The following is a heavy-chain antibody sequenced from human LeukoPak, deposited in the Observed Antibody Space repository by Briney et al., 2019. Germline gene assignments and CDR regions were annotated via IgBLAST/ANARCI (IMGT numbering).Heavy chain of an antibody. Sequence: SETLSLTCAVYGGSFSGYYWSWIRQPPGKGLEWIGELIHSGSTNYNPSLKSRVTISIDTSKNHFSLKLSSVTAADTAVYYCARGSGELRAFDIWGQGTMVTVSS. J-gene: IGHJ3*02. CDR1: GGSFSGYY. D-gene: IGHD1-26*01. V-gene: IGHV4-34*01. CDR3: ARGSGELRAFDI. CDR2: LIHSGST.